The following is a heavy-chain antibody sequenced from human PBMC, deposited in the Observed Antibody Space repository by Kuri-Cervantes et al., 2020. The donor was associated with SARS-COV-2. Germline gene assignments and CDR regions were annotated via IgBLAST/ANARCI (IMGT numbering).Heavy chain of an antibody. D-gene: IGHD6-19*01. CDR1: GYSFTSYW. Sequence: GESLKIPCKGSGYSFTSYWIGWVRQMPGKGLEWMGIIYPGDSDTRYSPSSQGQVTISADKSISTAYLQWSSLKASDTAMYYCARPFQWPGFFLAPFDYWGQGTLVTVSS. V-gene: IGHV5-51*01. J-gene: IGHJ4*02. CDR2: IYPGDSDT. CDR3: ARPFQWPGFFLAPFDY.